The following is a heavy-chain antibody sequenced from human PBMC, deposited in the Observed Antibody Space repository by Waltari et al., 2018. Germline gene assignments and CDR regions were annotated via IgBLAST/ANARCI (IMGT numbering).Heavy chain of an antibody. CDR1: GGSFSGYY. D-gene: IGHD2-15*01. CDR2: INHRGST. J-gene: IGHJ6*02. Sequence: QVQLQQWGAGLLKPSETLSLTCAVYGGSFSGYYWSWIRQPPGKGLGWSGEINHRGSTNYNPSLKSRVTISVDTSKNQFSLKLSSVTAADTAVYYCARRGIGYCSGGSCYSAYYYYGMDVWGQGTTVTVSS. CDR3: ARRGIGYCSGGSCYSAYYYYGMDV. V-gene: IGHV4-34*01.